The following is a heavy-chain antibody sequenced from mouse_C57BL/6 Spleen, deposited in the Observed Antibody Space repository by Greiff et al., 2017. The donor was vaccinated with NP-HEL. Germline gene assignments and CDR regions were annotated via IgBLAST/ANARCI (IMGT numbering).Heavy chain of an antibody. V-gene: IGHV3-6*01. CDR3: AREGGYGNYLYWYFDV. D-gene: IGHD2-10*02. CDR1: GYSITSGYY. J-gene: IGHJ1*03. Sequence: ESGPGLVKPSQSLSLTCSVTGYSITSGYYWNWIRQFPGNKLEWMGYISYDGSNNYNPSLKNRISITRDTSKNQFFLKLNSVTTEDTATYYCAREGGYGNYLYWYFDVWGTGTTVTVSS. CDR2: ISYDGSN.